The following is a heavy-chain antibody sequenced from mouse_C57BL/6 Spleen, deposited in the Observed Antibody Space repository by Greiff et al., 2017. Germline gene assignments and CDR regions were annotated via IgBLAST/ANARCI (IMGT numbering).Heavy chain of an antibody. J-gene: IGHJ2*01. CDR1: GYAFSSSW. CDR2: IYPGDGDT. D-gene: IGHD3-3*01. V-gene: IGHV1-82*01. CDR3: AKSQLGDY. Sequence: QVQLQQSGPELVKPGASVKISCTASGYAFSSSWMNWVKQRPGKGLEWIGRIYPGDGDTNYNGKFKGKATLTADKSSSTAYMQHSSLTSEDSAVYFCAKSQLGDYWGQGTTLTVSS.